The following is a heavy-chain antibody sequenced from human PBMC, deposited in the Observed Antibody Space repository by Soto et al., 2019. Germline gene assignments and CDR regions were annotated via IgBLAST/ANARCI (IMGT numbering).Heavy chain of an antibody. V-gene: IGHV4-59*12. CDR1: SDSISSYY. CDR3: ARDGGGGCSGGSCYYYYGMDV. J-gene: IGHJ6*02. Sequence: SETLSLTCTVSSDSISSYYWSWIRQPPGKRLEWIGYISYSGSTDYNPSLKSRVTISGDTPKNQFSLKLSSVTAADTAVYYCARDGGGGCSGGSCYYYYGMDVWGQGTTVTVSS. D-gene: IGHD2-15*01. CDR2: ISYSGST.